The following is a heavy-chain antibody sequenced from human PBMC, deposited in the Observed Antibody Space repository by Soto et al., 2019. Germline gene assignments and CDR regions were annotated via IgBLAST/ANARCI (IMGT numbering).Heavy chain of an antibody. CDR1: GYTFTSYY. CDR3: ARGDIVVVPAAPAAFDI. J-gene: IGHJ3*02. V-gene: IGHV1-46*03. D-gene: IGHD2-2*01. Sequence: ASVKVSCKASGYTFTSYYMHWVRQAPGQGLEWMGIINPSGGGTSYAQKFQGRVTMTRDTSTSTVYMELSSLRSEDTAVYYCARGDIVVVPAAPAAFDIWGQGTMVTVSS. CDR2: INPSGGGT.